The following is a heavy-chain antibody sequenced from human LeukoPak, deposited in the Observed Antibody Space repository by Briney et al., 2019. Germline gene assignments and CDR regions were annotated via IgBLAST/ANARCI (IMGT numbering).Heavy chain of an antibody. CDR1: GFTFSSYS. CDR3: ARGRDDYVWGSYRPYYFDY. Sequence: GGSLRLSCAASGFTFSSYSMNWVRQAPGKGLEWVSSISSSSSYIFYADSVKGRFTISRDNAKNSLYLQMKSLRAEDTAVYYCARGRDDYVWGSYRPYYFDYWGQGTLVTVSS. D-gene: IGHD3-16*02. V-gene: IGHV3-21*01. CDR2: ISSSSSYI. J-gene: IGHJ4*02.